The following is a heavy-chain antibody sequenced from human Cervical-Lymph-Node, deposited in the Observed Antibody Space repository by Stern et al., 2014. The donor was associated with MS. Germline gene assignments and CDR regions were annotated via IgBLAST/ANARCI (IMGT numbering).Heavy chain of an antibody. D-gene: IGHD4-11*01. Sequence: QMQLVESGGGVVQPGRSLRLSCAASGFTFSGYDMHWVRQAPGKGPEWVAVIAHDGSNNFYADSVTGRFIISRDNSKNTVFLQMNSLRAEDTAVYFCAKDLYRTDFYINYLVDAMDVWGQGTTVTVSS. CDR1: GFTFSGYD. V-gene: IGHV3-30*18. CDR3: AKDLYRTDFYINYLVDAMDV. J-gene: IGHJ6*02. CDR2: IAHDGSNN.